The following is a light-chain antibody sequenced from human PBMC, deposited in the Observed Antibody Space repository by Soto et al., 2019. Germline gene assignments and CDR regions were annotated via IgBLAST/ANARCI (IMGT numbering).Light chain of an antibody. V-gene: IGKV3-20*01. CDR3: QQYGSAPPYT. J-gene: IGKJ2*01. CDR1: RSIASSY. CDR2: AAS. Sequence: EIVLTQSPDTLSLSPGERATLSCRASRSIASSYLAWYQQKPGQAPRLLIYAASTRATGIPDRFSGSGSATDFTLTISRLEPEDFAVYYGQQYGSAPPYTFGQGPKLEIK.